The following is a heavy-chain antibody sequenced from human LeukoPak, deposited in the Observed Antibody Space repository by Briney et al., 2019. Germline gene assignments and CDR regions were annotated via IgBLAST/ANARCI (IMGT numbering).Heavy chain of an antibody. Sequence: ASVKVSCKAPGYTFSDHYIHWVRQAPGQGLEWMGWINPNSGGPNYAQKFQGSVTMTRDTSISTAYMELSSLKSDDTAVYYCARLGYSGYDLDFWGQGTLVTVSS. CDR2: INPNSGGP. CDR3: ARLGYSGYDLDF. CDR1: GYTFSDHY. V-gene: IGHV1-2*02. D-gene: IGHD5-12*01. J-gene: IGHJ4*02.